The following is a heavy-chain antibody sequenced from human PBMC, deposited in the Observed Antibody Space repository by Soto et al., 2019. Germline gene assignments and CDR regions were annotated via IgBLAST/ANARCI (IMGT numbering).Heavy chain of an antibody. CDR2: IGGGGGST. D-gene: IGHD1-1*01. Sequence: EVQLLESGGGLVQPGGSLRLSCEASGFIFSNYAMSWVRQGPGKGLEWVSVIGGGGGSTDCAVSVKGRCTVSRDDSKNTVYLQLDSLRDDDTAVYYCAKDSTSYNGIYDPFDIWGQGTMVTVSS. CDR1: GFIFSNYA. J-gene: IGHJ3*02. V-gene: IGHV3-23*01. CDR3: AKDSTSYNGIYDPFDI.